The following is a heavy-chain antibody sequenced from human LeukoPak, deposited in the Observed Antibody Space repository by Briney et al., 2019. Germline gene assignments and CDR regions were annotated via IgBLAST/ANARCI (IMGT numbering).Heavy chain of an antibody. V-gene: IGHV4-34*01. J-gene: IGHJ4*02. CDR2: INHSGST. D-gene: IGHD3-22*01. CDR3: ARGLVMGFTVY. CDR1: GGSFSGYY. Sequence: SETLSLTCAVYGGSFSGYYWGWIRQPPGKGLEWIGEINHSGSTNYNPSLKSRVTISVHTSKNQFTLPLSSVTAAHTAVYYCARGLVMGFTVYSGQGTLVTVSS.